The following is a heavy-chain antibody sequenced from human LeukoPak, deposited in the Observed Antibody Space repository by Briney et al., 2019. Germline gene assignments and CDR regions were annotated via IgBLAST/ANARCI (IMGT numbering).Heavy chain of an antibody. Sequence: GRSLRLSCAASGFTFSNSGMHWVRQAPGKGLEWVALIWSDGGKKYYADSVEGRFTISRDNSKNTLYLQMNSLRAEDTAVYYCGRGVYSPRDYWGQGTLVTVSS. J-gene: IGHJ4*02. V-gene: IGHV3-33*01. CDR1: GFTFSNSG. CDR3: GRGVYSPRDY. D-gene: IGHD5-18*01. CDR2: IWSDGGKK.